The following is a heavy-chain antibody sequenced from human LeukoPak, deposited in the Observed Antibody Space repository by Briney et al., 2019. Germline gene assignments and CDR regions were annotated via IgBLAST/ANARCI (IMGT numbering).Heavy chain of an antibody. CDR3: ARLAWKIVCSSTSCYQGGFDP. Sequence: SETLSLTCAVSGYSISSGYYWGWIRQPPGKGLEWIGSISHSGSTYYNPSLKSRVTISVDTSKNQFSLKLNTVTAADTAVYYCARLAWKIVCSSTSCYQGGFDPWGQGTLVTVSS. J-gene: IGHJ5*02. V-gene: IGHV4-38-2*01. CDR1: GYSISSGYY. D-gene: IGHD2-2*01. CDR2: ISHSGST.